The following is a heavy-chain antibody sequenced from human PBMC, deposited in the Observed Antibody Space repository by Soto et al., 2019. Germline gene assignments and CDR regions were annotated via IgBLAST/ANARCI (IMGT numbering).Heavy chain of an antibody. Sequence: QVQVVQSGAEVKKPAASVKVSCKAPGYSFRTYSMHWVRQAPGQGLEWMGWINGANGNTRYSQKLKDRVSISRDTPANTGYMELSSVSSEDTAVYYCARGKGMEENYYYPGMDVWGPGTTVIVSS. CDR1: GYSFRTYS. CDR3: ARGKGMEENYYYPGMDV. CDR2: INGANGNT. J-gene: IGHJ6*02. V-gene: IGHV1-3*01. D-gene: IGHD1-1*01.